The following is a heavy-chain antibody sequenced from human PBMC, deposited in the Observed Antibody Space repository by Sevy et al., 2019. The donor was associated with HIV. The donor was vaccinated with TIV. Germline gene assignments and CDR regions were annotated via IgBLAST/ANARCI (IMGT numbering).Heavy chain of an antibody. CDR3: ARVSNVDSSSYYYGMDV. CDR1: GFTFSSYS. D-gene: IGHD3-22*01. J-gene: IGHJ6*02. CDR2: ISSSSTI. Sequence: GGSLRLSCAASGFTFSSYSMNWVRQAPGKGLEWVSYISSSSTIYYADSVKGRFTISRDNAKNSLYLQMNSLRDEDTAVYYCARVSNVDSSSYYYGMDVWGQGTTVTVSS. V-gene: IGHV3-48*02.